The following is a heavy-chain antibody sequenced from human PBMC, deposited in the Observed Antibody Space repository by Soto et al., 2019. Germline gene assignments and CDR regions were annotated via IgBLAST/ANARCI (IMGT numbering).Heavy chain of an antibody. CDR1: GAGASSNVAA. V-gene: IGHV6-1*01. CDR2: TYYRSRWYN. Sequence: QVQLQESGPGLVRPSQPPPPTWAFSGAGASSNVAAWNWFRLSPSRGLEWLARTYYRSRWYNDYAVSVRSRITVNPDTSKNQFSLQLTSVTPEDTAVYYCAGTTSHQWYYMDVWGKGTTVTVSS. D-gene: IGHD1-7*01. CDR3: AGTTSHQWYYMDV. J-gene: IGHJ6*03.